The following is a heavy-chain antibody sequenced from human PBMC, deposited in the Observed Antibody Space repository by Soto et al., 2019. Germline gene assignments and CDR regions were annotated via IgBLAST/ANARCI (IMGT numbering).Heavy chain of an antibody. CDR2: MSGSSSTT. Sequence: GGSLRLSCATSGLTFSNYAMSWVRQAPGGGLEWVSSMSGSSSTTYYADSVRGRFTISRDRSKNTLYLQMSSLRAEDTALYYCAKDQERELPRVIDFWGQGTLVTVSS. CDR1: GLTFSNYA. V-gene: IGHV3-23*01. CDR3: AKDQERELPRVIDF. J-gene: IGHJ4*02. D-gene: IGHD1-7*01.